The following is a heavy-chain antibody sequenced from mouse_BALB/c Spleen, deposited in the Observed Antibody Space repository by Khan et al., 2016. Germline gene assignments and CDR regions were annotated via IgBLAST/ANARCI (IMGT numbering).Heavy chain of an antibody. D-gene: IGHD1-1*01. Sequence: EVQLVESGGDLVKPGGSLKLSCAASGFTFSSYGMSWVRQTPDKRLEWVATISSGGSYTYYPDSVKGRFTISRDNAKTTPYLQMSSLKSEDTAMYYCAGQFITAVVADYWGQGTTLTVSS. CDR2: ISSGGSYT. CDR3: AGQFITAVVADY. J-gene: IGHJ2*01. CDR1: GFTFSSYG. V-gene: IGHV5-6*01.